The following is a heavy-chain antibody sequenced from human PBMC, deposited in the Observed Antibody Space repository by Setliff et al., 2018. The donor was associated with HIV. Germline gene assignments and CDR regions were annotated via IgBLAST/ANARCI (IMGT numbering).Heavy chain of an antibody. CDR3: AHILQDPPSHFYYYFYMDV. CDR1: GFSLSTSGVV. D-gene: IGHD3-3*02. CDR2: IYWDDDK. Sequence: SGPTLVNPTQTLTLTCTFSGFSLSTSGVVVGWIRQPPGKALEWLALIYWDDDKRYSPSLKSRLTITKDTSKNQVVLTMTNMDPVYTATYYCAHILQDPPSHFYYYFYMDVWGKGTTVTVSS. V-gene: IGHV2-5*02. J-gene: IGHJ6*03.